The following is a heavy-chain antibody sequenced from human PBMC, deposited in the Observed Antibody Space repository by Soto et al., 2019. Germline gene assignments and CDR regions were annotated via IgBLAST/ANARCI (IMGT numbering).Heavy chain of an antibody. D-gene: IGHD4-17*01. CDR3: ATVLGERYFDY. Sequence: GESLKISCKGPGYSFSNYWIGWVRQMPGKGLEWMGIIYPGDSDTRYSPSFQGQVTISADKSISTAYLQWSSLKASDTAMYYCATVLGERYFDYWGQGTLVTVSS. J-gene: IGHJ4*02. CDR2: IYPGDSDT. V-gene: IGHV5-51*01. CDR1: GYSFSNYW.